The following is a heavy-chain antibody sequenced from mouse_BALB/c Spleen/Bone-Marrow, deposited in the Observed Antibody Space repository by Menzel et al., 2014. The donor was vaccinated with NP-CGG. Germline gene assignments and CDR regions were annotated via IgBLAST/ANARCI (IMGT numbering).Heavy chain of an antibody. CDR2: INPGSGGT. Sequence: VQLQQSGAELVRPGTSVKVSCKASGYAFTNYLIEWVKQRPGQGLEWIGVINPGSGGTNYNEKFKGKATLTADKSSSTAYMQLSNLTSEDSAVYFCARNYDYDEGAWFTYWGQGTLVTVSA. CDR3: ARNYDYDEGAWFTY. D-gene: IGHD2-4*01. V-gene: IGHV1-54*01. J-gene: IGHJ3*01. CDR1: GYAFTNYL.